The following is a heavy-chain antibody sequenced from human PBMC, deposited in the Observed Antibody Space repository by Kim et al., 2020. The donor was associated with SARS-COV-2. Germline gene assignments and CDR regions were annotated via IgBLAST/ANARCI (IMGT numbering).Heavy chain of an antibody. CDR3: AKNWNGDN. Sequence: GGSLRLSCAASGFTFSNSAMTWVRQAPGKGLEWVSAISAADGSTSYADSVKGRFTISRDNAKNTLYLQMKSMRADDTAMYYCAKNWNGDNWGHGTLVTVSS. D-gene: IGHD1-1*01. CDR1: GFTFSNSA. CDR2: ISAADGST. V-gene: IGHV3-23*01. J-gene: IGHJ4*01.